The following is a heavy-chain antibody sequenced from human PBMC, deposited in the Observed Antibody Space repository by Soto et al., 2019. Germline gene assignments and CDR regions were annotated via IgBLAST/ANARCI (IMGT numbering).Heavy chain of an antibody. CDR1: GGSIISGGYY. CDR2: IYYSGST. Sequence: SETLSLTCTVSGGSIISGGYYWSWIRQHPGKGLEWIGYIYYSGSTYYNPSLKSRVTISVDTSKNQFSLKLSSLTAAVTAVYCRARVTYGDYASQWAFNIWRQRKMVTV. D-gene: IGHD4-17*01. V-gene: IGHV4-31*03. J-gene: IGHJ3*02. CDR3: ARVTYGDYASQWAFNI.